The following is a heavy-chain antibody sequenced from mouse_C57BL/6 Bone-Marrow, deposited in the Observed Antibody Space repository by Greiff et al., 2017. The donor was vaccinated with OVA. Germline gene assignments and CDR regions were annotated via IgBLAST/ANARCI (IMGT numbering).Heavy chain of an antibody. CDR1: GFNIKDDY. Sequence: VQLQQSGAELVRPGASVKLSCTASGFNIKDDYMHWVKQRPEQGLEWIGWIDPENGDTEYASKFQGKATLTVDTSSSTAYMQLSSLTSEDSAVYYCARTAQATGFAYWGQGTLVTVSA. V-gene: IGHV14-4*01. CDR2: IDPENGDT. D-gene: IGHD3-2*02. CDR3: ARTAQATGFAY. J-gene: IGHJ3*01.